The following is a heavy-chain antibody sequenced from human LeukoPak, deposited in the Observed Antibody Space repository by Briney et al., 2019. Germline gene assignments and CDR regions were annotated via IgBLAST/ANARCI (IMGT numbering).Heavy chain of an antibody. Sequence: GGSLRLSCAASGFTFSDYYMSWVRQAPGKGREWVSYISISGSTIYYAYSVKGRFTISRDNAKNSLYLQMNSLTAEDTAVHYCARASFMVYAQNDYWGQGTLVTVSS. CDR1: GFTFSDYY. V-gene: IGHV3-11*01. CDR2: ISISGSTI. CDR3: ARASFMVYAQNDY. D-gene: IGHD2-8*01. J-gene: IGHJ4*02.